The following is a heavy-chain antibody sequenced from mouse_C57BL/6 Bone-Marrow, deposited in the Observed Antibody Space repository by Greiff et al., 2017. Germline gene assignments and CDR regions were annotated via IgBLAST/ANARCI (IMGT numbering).Heavy chain of an antibody. CDR1: GFSLTSYG. D-gene: IGHD4-1*01. CDR3: ALTGTYYLDY. Sequence: QVQLQQSGPGLVQPSQSLSITCTVSGFSLTSYGVHWVRQSPGKGLEWLGVIWSGGSTDYNAAFISRLSISKDNSKSQVFFKMNSLQADDTAIYYCALTGTYYLDYWGQGTTLTVSS. CDR2: IWSGGST. J-gene: IGHJ2*01. V-gene: IGHV2-2*01.